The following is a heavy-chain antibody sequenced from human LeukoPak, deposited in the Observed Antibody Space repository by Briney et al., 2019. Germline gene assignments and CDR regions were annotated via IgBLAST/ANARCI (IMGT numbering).Heavy chain of an antibody. D-gene: IGHD3-22*01. CDR2: ISSSSSYI. CDR1: GFTFSSYS. J-gene: IGHJ4*02. CDR3: ARLATYYYDSSGYYHDY. Sequence: GGSLRLTCAASGFTFSSYSVNWVRQAPGKGLEWVSSISSSSSYIYYADSVKGRFTISRDNAKNSLYLQMNSLRAEDTAVYYCARLATYYYDSSGYYHDYWGQGTLVAVSS. V-gene: IGHV3-21*01.